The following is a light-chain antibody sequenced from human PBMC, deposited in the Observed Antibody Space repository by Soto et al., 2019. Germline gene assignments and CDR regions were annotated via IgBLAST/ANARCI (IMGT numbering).Light chain of an antibody. CDR3: CSYTSSTTPL. CDR2: EVS. CDR1: SSDVGGYHY. Sequence: QSVLTQPASVSGSPGQSITISCTGSSSDVGGYHYVSWYQQYPGEAPKLVISEVSNRPSVVSNRFSGTKADTTASLTISGIQAEDEADYYCCSYTSSTTPLFGRGTKLTVL. J-gene: IGLJ2*01. V-gene: IGLV2-14*01.